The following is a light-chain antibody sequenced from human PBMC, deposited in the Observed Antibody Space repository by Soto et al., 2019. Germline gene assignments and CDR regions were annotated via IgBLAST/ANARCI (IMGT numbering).Light chain of an antibody. CDR3: QQCSKWPRT. CDR2: TTS. J-gene: IGKJ1*01. V-gene: IGKV3-11*01. CDR1: QSVGTS. Sequence: ICWTRSSPYLAKSRGRRATGSCVASQSVGTSLGWYQQKPGQAPRLLIYTTSNRATGIPARFSGSGSGTDFTLTISSLEPEDFAVYYCQQCSKWPRTFGQGTKVDIE.